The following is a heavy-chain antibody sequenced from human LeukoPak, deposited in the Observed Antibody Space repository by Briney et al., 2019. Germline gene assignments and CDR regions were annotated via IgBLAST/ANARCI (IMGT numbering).Heavy chain of an antibody. D-gene: IGHD3-22*01. CDR3: ANRDDYYDSSY. J-gene: IGHJ4*02. CDR2: ISYDGSNK. CDR1: GFTFSSYG. Sequence: GRSLRLSCAASGFTFSSYGMHWVRQAPGKGLEWVAVISYDGSNKYYADSVKGRFTISRDNSKNTLYLQMNSLRAEDTAVYYCANRDDYYDSSYWGQGTLVTVSS. V-gene: IGHV3-30*18.